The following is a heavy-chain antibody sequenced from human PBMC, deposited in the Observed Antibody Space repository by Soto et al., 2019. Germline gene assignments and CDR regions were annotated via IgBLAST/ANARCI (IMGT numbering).Heavy chain of an antibody. J-gene: IGHJ4*02. CDR2: VTAYNDNT. D-gene: IGHD4-17*01. CDR1: GYTFTSYG. Sequence: ATVKVSCKASGYTFTSYGISWVRQAPGQGLEWMGWVTAYNDNTNYAQKFQGRVTITADKSTSTAHMELSSLRSEDTAVYYCARAPYGGSLDFWGQGILVTVSS. CDR3: ARAPYGGSLDF. V-gene: IGHV1-18*01.